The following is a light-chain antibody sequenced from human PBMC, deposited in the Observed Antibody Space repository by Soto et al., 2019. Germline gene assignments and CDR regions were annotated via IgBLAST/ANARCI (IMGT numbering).Light chain of an antibody. CDR1: QSVSSL. V-gene: IGKV3-11*01. CDR3: QQRSNWPLT. CDR2: DAS. J-gene: IGKJ4*01. Sequence: EILLTQSPATLSMSPGERATLSCRASQSVSSLLGWYQQRPGQAPRLLIYDASKRATGIPARFSGSGSGTDFTLTISSLEPEDFAVYYCQQRSNWPLTFGGGTRVEI.